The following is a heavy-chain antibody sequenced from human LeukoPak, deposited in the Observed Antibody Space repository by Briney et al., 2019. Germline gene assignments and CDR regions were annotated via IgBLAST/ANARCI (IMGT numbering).Heavy chain of an antibody. D-gene: IGHD2-15*01. CDR2: MNPNSGNT. V-gene: IGHV1-8*01. CDR1: GYTFTSYD. CDR3: ARGAFYCSGGSCYSGY. Sequence: ASVKVSCKASGYTFTSYDINWVRQATGQGLEWMGCMNPNSGNTGYAQKFQGRVTMTRNTSISTAYMELSSLRSEDTAVYYCARGAFYCSGGSCYSGYWGQGTLVTVSS. J-gene: IGHJ4*02.